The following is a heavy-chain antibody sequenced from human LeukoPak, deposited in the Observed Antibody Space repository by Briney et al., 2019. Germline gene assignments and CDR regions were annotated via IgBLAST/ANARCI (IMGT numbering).Heavy chain of an antibody. CDR1: GGTFSSYA. J-gene: IGHJ6*03. D-gene: IGHD6-25*01. CDR2: IIPIFGTA. CDR3: ARDGFYYYYYYMDV. Sequence: SVKVSCKASGGTFSSYAISWVRQAPGQGLEWMGGIIPIFGTANYAQKFQGRVTITADESTSTVYMELSSLRSEDTAVYYCARDGFYYYYYYMDVWGKGTTVTVSS. V-gene: IGHV1-69*13.